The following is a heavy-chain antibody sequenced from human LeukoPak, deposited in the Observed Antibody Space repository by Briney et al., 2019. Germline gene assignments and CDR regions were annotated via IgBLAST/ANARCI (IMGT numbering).Heavy chain of an antibody. CDR1: GGSFSGYY. V-gene: IGHV4-34*01. Sequence: SETLSLTCAVYGGSFSGYYWSWIRQPPGKGLEWIGEINHSRSTNYNPSLKSRVTISVDTSKNRYPLKLSSVTAADTAVYYCARGPESIAAAGNWGQGTLVTVSS. CDR3: ARGPESIAAAGN. D-gene: IGHD6-13*01. J-gene: IGHJ1*01. CDR2: INHSRST.